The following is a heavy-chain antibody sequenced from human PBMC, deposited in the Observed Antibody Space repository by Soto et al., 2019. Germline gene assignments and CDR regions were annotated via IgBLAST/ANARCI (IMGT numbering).Heavy chain of an antibody. J-gene: IGHJ4*02. V-gene: IGHV3-74*01. Sequence: ELQLVESGGGLVQPGGSLRLSCVASGFSFSTYWMHWVRQAPGKGLVWVSRINTAGTTTPYADSVTGRFTISRDNAKNTLYLQMNSLRAEDTAVYYCARRGGDYGDYLDYWGQGALVTVSS. D-gene: IGHD4-17*01. CDR2: INTAGTTT. CDR3: ARRGGDYGDYLDY. CDR1: GFSFSTYW.